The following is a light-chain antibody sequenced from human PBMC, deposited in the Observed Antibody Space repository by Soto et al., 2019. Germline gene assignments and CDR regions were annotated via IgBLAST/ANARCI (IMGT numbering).Light chain of an antibody. CDR2: DVS. CDR3: SLYSSNGSLI. CDR1: SSDIGGYDS. Sequence: QSALTQSPSASGSPGQSVTISCTGTSSDIGGYDSVSWYQQHPGKAPKVMIYDVSKRPSGVPDRFSGSKSGNTASLTVSALQAEDETDYFCSLYSSNGSLIFGPGTKVTVL. J-gene: IGLJ1*01. V-gene: IGLV2-8*01.